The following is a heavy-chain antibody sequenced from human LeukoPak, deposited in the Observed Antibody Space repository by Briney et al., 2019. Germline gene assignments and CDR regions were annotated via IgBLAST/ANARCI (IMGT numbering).Heavy chain of an antibody. D-gene: IGHD6-13*01. CDR1: GGSISSYY. CDR2: IYYSGST. Sequence: PSETLSLTCTVSGGSISSYYWSWIRQPPGKGLEWIGYIYYSGSTNYNPSLKSRVTISVDTSKNQFSLKLSSVTAADTAVYYCARGILNRSSWYPNWFDPWGQGTLVTVSS. V-gene: IGHV4-59*12. CDR3: ARGILNRSSWYPNWFDP. J-gene: IGHJ5*02.